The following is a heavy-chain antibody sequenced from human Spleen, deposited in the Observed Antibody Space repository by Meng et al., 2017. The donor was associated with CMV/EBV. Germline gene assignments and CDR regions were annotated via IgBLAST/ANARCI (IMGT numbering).Heavy chain of an antibody. D-gene: IGHD3-16*01. CDR1: GYSFTNYW. CDR2: IYPGDSDP. J-gene: IGHJ3*01. V-gene: IGHV5-51*01. Sequence: GESLKISCKGSGYSFTNYWIGWVRQMPGKGLEWMGIIYPGDSDPKYSPSFQGQVTISADKSISTAYLQWSSLKASDTGIYFCARHKRAGTVLVMPGALDVWGQGTMVTVSS. CDR3: ARHKRAGTVLVMPGALDV.